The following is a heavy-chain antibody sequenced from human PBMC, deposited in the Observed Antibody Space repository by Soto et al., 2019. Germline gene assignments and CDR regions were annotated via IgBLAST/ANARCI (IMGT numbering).Heavy chain of an antibody. CDR1: GYTFTSYY. J-gene: IGHJ2*01. Sequence: GASVKVSCKASGYTFTSYYMHWVRQAPGQGLEWMGIINPSGGSTSYAQKFQGRVTMTRDTSTSPVYMELSSLRSEDTAVYYCARDYEQQLVRPYWYYDLWGRGTLVTVSS. V-gene: IGHV1-46*01. D-gene: IGHD6-13*01. CDR2: INPSGGST. CDR3: ARDYEQQLVRPYWYYDL.